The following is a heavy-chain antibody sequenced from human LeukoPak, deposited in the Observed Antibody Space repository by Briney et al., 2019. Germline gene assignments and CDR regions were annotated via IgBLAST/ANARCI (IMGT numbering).Heavy chain of an antibody. CDR2: IYYSGST. CDR3: ARGTGYSSSWYMDDAFDI. Sequence: PSGTLSLTCTVSGGSISSYYWSWIRQPPGKGLEWIGYIYYSGSTNYNPSLKSRVTISVDTSKNQFSLKLSSVTAADTAVYYCARGTGYSSSWYMDDAFDIWGQGTMVTVSS. D-gene: IGHD6-13*01. V-gene: IGHV4-59*01. J-gene: IGHJ3*02. CDR1: GGSISSYY.